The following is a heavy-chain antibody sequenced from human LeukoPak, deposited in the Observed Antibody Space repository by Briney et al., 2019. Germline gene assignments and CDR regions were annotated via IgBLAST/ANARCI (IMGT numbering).Heavy chain of an antibody. CDR2: INPSGGST. J-gene: IGHJ5*02. V-gene: IGHV1-46*01. Sequence: ASVKVSCKASGYTFTSYYMHWVRQAPGQGLEWMGIINPSGGSTSYAQKFQGRVTMTRDMSTSKVYMELSSLRSEDTAVYYCARGTIVLMVYATVGWFDPWGQGTLVTVSS. CDR1: GYTFTSYY. D-gene: IGHD2-8*01. CDR3: ARGTIVLMVYATVGWFDP.